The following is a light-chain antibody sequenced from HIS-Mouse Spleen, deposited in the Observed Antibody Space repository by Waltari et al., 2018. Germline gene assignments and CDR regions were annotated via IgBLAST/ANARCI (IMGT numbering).Light chain of an antibody. CDR1: SSDVGGYNY. V-gene: IGLV2-11*01. CDR3: CSYAGSYTFV. Sequence: QSALTQPRSVSGSPGQSVPISCTGTSSDVGGYNYVSWYQQHQGKAPKLMIYEVSKRPSGVPDRFSGSKSGNTASLTISGLQAEDEADYYCCSYAGSYTFVFGGGTKLTVL. J-gene: IGLJ2*01. CDR2: EVS.